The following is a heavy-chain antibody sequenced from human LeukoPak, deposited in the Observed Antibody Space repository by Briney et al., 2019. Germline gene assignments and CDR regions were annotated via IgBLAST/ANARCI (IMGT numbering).Heavy chain of an antibody. CDR3: ARLAGTRSLDY. Sequence: PGRSLRLSCAASGFTFDDYAMHWVRQAPGKGLEWVSGISWNSGSIGYADSVKGRFTISRGNAKNSLYLQMNSLRAEDTALYYCARLAGTRSLDYWGQGTLVTVSS. J-gene: IGHJ4*02. CDR1: GFTFDDYA. CDR2: ISWNSGSI. V-gene: IGHV3-9*01. D-gene: IGHD6-13*01.